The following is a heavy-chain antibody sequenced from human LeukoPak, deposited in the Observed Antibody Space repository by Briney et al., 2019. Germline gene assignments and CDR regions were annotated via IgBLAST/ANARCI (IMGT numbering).Heavy chain of an antibody. V-gene: IGHV4-34*01. D-gene: IGHD2-2*02. J-gene: IGHJ3*02. CDR2: INHSGST. CDR3: ARPLNCSSTSCYRPGAFDI. Sequence: SETLSLTCAVYGGSFSGYYWSWIRQPPGKGLEWIGEINHSGSTNYNPSLKSRVTISVDTSKNQFSLKLSSVTAADTAVYYCARPLNCSSTSCYRPGAFDIWGQGTMVTVSS. CDR1: GGSFSGYY.